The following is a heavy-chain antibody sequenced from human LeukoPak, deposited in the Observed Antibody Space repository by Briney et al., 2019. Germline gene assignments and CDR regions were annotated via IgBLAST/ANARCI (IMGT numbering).Heavy chain of an antibody. Sequence: PSETLSLTCTVSGGSISSGSYYWSWIRQPAGKGLEWIGRIYTSGSTNYNPSPKSRVTISVDTSKNQFSLKLSSVTAADTAVYYCARGYSSSWYFNWFDPWGQGTLVTVSS. CDR1: GGSISSGSYY. CDR3: ARGYSSSWYFNWFDP. D-gene: IGHD6-13*01. CDR2: IYTSGST. V-gene: IGHV4-61*02. J-gene: IGHJ5*02.